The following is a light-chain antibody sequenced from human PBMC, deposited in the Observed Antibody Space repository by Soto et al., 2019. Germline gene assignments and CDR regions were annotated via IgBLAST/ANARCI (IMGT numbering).Light chain of an antibody. CDR1: SSDVGVYNY. CDR2: EGS. V-gene: IGLV2-8*01. Sequence: QSALTQPPSASGSPGQSVTISCTGTSSDVGVYNYVSWYQQHPGKAPKLMIYEGSKRPSGVPDRFSGSKSGNTASLTVSGLQAEDEADYYCRSYGDSNSYVFGTGTKLTVL. CDR3: RSYGDSNSYV. J-gene: IGLJ1*01.